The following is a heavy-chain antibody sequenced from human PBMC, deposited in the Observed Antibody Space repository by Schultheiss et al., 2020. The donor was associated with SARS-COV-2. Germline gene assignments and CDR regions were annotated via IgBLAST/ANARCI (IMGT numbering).Heavy chain of an antibody. J-gene: IGHJ4*02. V-gene: IGHV1-2*02. CDR2: INPNSGGT. Sequence: ASVKVSCKASGYTFTGYYMHWVRQAPGQGLEWMGWINPNSGGTNYAQKFQGRVTMTRDTSISTAYMELSRLRSDDTAVYYCAREVLGYCSSTSCSIDYWGQGTLVTGSS. CDR1: GYTFTGYY. CDR3: AREVLGYCSSTSCSIDY. D-gene: IGHD2-2*01.